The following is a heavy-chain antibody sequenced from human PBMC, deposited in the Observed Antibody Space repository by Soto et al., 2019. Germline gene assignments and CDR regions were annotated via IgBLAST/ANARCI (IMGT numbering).Heavy chain of an antibody. Sequence: GGSLRLSCAASGFTFSSYGMRWVRQAPGKGLEYVSSISSNGGSTYYANSVKGRFTISRDNSKNTLYLQMGSLRAEDTAVYFCARGSYYGSSGYSPHPYDYWGQGTLVTVSS. CDR3: ARGSYYGSSGYSPHPYDY. D-gene: IGHD3-22*01. V-gene: IGHV3-64*01. J-gene: IGHJ4*02. CDR1: GFTFSSYG. CDR2: ISSNGGST.